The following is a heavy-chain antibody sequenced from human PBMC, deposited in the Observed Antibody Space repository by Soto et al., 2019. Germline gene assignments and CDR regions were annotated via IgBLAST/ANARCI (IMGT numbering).Heavy chain of an antibody. CDR2: INHSGST. CDR3: ARTVAWIQLWNWFDP. D-gene: IGHD5-18*01. J-gene: IGHJ5*02. Sequence: SETLSLTCAVYGGSFSGYYWSWIRQPPGKGLEWIGEINHSGSTNYNPSLKSRVTISVDTSKNQFSLKLSSVTAADTAVYYCARTVAWIQLWNWFDPWGQGTLVTVSS. CDR1: GGSFSGYY. V-gene: IGHV4-34*01.